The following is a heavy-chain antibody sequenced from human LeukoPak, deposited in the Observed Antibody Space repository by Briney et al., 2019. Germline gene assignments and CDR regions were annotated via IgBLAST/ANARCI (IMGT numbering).Heavy chain of an antibody. V-gene: IGHV1-69*05. CDR1: GGTFSNYA. J-gene: IGHJ3*02. CDR2: IIPIFGTA. Sequence: ASVKVSCKASGGTFSNYAINWVRQAPGQGLEWMGGIIPIFGTANYAQKLQGRVTMTTDTSTSTAYMELRSLRSDDTAVYYCARETLRYFDWLLYGDAFDIWGQGTMVTVSS. D-gene: IGHD3-9*01. CDR3: ARETLRYFDWLLYGDAFDI.